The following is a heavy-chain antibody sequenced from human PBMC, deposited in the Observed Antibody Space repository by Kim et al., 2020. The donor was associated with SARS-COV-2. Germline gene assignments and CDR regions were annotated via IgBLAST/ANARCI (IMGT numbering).Heavy chain of an antibody. V-gene: IGHV3-30*04. D-gene: IGHD6-13*01. CDR2: ISFDGSNK. J-gene: IGHJ6*01. Sequence: GGSLRLSCAASGFTFSSYAMHWVRQAPGKGLEWVAVISFDGSNKYYADSVKGRFTISRDNSKNTLYLQMNSLRAEDTAVYYCARKGYSSSWKNYYGMDV. CDR1: GFTFSSYA. CDR3: ARKGYSSSWKNYYGMDV.